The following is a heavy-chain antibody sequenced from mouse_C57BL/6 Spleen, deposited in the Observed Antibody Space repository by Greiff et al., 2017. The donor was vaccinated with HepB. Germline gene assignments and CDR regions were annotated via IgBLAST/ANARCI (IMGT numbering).Heavy chain of an antibody. D-gene: IGHD2-3*01. J-gene: IGHJ4*01. CDR3: ARDWDGSYYAMDY. V-gene: IGHV1-81*01. CDR2: IYPRSGNT. Sequence: QVQLKESGAELARPGASVKLSCKASGYTFTSYGISWVKQRTGQGLEWIGEIYPRSGNTYYNEKFKGKATLTADKSSSTAYMELRSLTSEDSAVYFCARDWDGSYYAMDYWGQGTSVTVSS. CDR1: GYTFTSYG.